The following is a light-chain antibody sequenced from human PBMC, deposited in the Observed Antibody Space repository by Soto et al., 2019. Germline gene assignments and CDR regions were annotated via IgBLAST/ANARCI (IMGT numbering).Light chain of an antibody. CDR1: QSVGSSY. CDR2: GAS. Sequence: EIGLTQSPGTLSLSPGERATLSCRASQSVGSSYLAWYQQRPGQAPRLLIYGASSRATGIPDRFGGSGSGTDFTLTISRLEPEDFAVYYCQQYDSSPLTFGGGTKVDIK. V-gene: IGKV3-20*01. J-gene: IGKJ4*01. CDR3: QQYDSSPLT.